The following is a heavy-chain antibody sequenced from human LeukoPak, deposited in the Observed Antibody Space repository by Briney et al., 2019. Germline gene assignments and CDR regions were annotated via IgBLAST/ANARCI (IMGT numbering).Heavy chain of an antibody. D-gene: IGHD3-16*02. CDR1: GSIPFNSYS. Sequence: GGSLRLSCAASGSIPFNSYSMSWVRQAPGKGLEWVSAITSSGETTYYADSVKGRFTISRDNAKNALYLQMNSLRAEDTAVYYCARGRLGELSPFDSWGQGTLVTVSS. J-gene: IGHJ4*02. CDR3: ARGRLGELSPFDS. V-gene: IGHV3-23*01. CDR2: ITSSGETT.